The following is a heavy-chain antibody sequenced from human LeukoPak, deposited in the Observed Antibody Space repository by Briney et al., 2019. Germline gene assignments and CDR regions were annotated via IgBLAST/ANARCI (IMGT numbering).Heavy chain of an antibody. Sequence: GGSLRLSCAASGFTFSSYSTNWVRQAPGKGLEWVSYISSSSSTIYYADSVKGRFTISRDNAKNSLYLQMNSLRAEDTAVYYCARDPYDSSGHFDYWGQGTLVTVSS. D-gene: IGHD3-22*01. J-gene: IGHJ4*02. CDR3: ARDPYDSSGHFDY. V-gene: IGHV3-48*01. CDR1: GFTFSSYS. CDR2: ISSSSSTI.